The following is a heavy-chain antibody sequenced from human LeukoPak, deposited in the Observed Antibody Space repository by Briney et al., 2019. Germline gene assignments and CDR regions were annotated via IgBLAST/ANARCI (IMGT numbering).Heavy chain of an antibody. J-gene: IGHJ4*02. Sequence: PGGSLRLSCAASGFTFSNAWMSWVRQAPGKGLEWVSYISSSPTTIYYADSVKGRFTISRDNARNSLFLQMNSLRDEDTAVYYCARGFSSGRGAFDYWGQGTLVTVSS. CDR2: ISSSPTTI. CDR3: ARGFSSGRGAFDY. V-gene: IGHV3-48*02. CDR1: GFTFSNAW. D-gene: IGHD6-19*01.